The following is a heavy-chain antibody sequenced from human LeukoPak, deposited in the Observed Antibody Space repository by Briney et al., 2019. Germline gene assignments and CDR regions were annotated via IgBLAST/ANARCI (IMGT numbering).Heavy chain of an antibody. CDR2: IYTSGST. J-gene: IGHJ3*02. V-gene: IGHV4-4*09. Sequence: PSETLSLTCAVSGGSISSYYWSWIRQPPGKGLEWIGYIYTSGSTNYNPSLKSRVALPYDTSKNQFSLRLSSVTAADSAVYYCARPRIDDGDYDAFDIWGQGTMVTVSS. D-gene: IGHD4-17*01. CDR1: GGSISSYY. CDR3: ARPRIDDGDYDAFDI.